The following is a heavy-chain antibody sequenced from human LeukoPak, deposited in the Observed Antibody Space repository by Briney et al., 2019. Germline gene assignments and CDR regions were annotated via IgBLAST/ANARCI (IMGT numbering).Heavy chain of an antibody. Sequence: PGGSLRLSCAASGFTFSSYWMHWVRQAPGKGLVWVSRINSDGSSTSYADSVKGRFTVSRDKGKNTLYLKMNSLRAEDTAVYYCARGVGYCSSTSCYWWFDPWGQGTLVTVSS. D-gene: IGHD2-2*01. CDR2: INSDGSST. CDR1: GFTFSSYW. V-gene: IGHV3-74*01. CDR3: ARGVGYCSSTSCYWWFDP. J-gene: IGHJ5*02.